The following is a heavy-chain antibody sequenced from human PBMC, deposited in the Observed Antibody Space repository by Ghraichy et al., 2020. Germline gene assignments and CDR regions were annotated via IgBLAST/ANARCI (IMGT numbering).Heavy chain of an antibody. CDR1: GFTFSKYT. CDR2: INSDGSGT. V-gene: IGHV3-74*01. CDR3: ARADVVVVPTALKPGLYYYYNGMDV. Sequence: GGSLRLSCAASGFTFSKYTMHWVRQTPGKGLVWVSRINSDGSGTSYADSVKGRFTISRDNAKNTLYLQMNSLRAEDTAVYHCARADVVVVPTALKPGLYYYYNGMDVWGQGTTVTVPS. D-gene: IGHD2-2*01. J-gene: IGHJ6*02.